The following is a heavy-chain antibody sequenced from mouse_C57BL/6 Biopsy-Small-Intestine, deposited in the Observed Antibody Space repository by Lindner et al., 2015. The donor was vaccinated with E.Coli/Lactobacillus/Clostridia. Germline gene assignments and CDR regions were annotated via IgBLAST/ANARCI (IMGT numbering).Heavy chain of an antibody. CDR3: ARVLVGYCSGGSCYPDY. J-gene: IGHJ4*01. V-gene: IGHV1-53*01. D-gene: IGHD1-1*02. CDR2: INPNSGGT. CDR1: GYTFTGYY. Sequence: SVKVSCKASGYTFTGYYMHWVRQAPGQGLEWMGRINPNSGGTNYAQKFQGRVTMTRDTSISTAYMELSRLGSDDTAVYYCARVLVGYCSGGSCYPDYWGQGTLVTVSS.